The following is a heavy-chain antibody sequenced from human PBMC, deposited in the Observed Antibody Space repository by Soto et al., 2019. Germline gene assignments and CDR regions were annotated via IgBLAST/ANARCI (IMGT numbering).Heavy chain of an antibody. Sequence: GGSLRLSCAASGFTFSSYAMSWVRQAPGKGLEWVSAISGSGGSTYYADSVKGRFTISRDNSKNTLYLQMNSLRAEDTAVYYCAKDRITMVRGVIPLDAFDIWGQGTMVTVSS. D-gene: IGHD3-10*01. J-gene: IGHJ3*02. CDR3: AKDRITMVRGVIPLDAFDI. CDR2: ISGSGGST. CDR1: GFTFSSYA. V-gene: IGHV3-23*01.